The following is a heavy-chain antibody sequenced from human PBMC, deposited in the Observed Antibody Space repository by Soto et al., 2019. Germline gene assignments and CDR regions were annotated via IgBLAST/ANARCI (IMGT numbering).Heavy chain of an antibody. CDR2: MNLNSGNT. D-gene: IGHD3-10*01. J-gene: IGHJ5*02. V-gene: IGHV1-8*01. CDR3: ARGRFGAARGWYDP. Sequence: QLQLVQSGAEVKKPGASVKVSCQASGYTFTSYDINWVRQATGQGLEWMGWMNLNSGNTAYAQKFQARVTMTRNTSISTTYMELSSLRSEDTAVYYCARGRFGAARGWYDPSGQGPLITVSS. CDR1: GYTFTSYD.